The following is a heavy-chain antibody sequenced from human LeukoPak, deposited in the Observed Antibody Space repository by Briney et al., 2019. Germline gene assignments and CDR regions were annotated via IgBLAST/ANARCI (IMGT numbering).Heavy chain of an antibody. CDR2: IYWNDDK. Sequence: SGPTLVKPTQTLTLTCTFSGFPLSTSGVGVGWIRQPPGKALEWLALIYWNDDKRYSPSLKSRLTITKDTSKNQVVLTMTNMDPVDTATYYCAHRTITMVRGVLIPFDYWGQGTLVIVSS. V-gene: IGHV2-5*01. CDR3: AHRTITMVRGVLIPFDY. D-gene: IGHD3-10*01. CDR1: GFPLSTSGVG. J-gene: IGHJ4*02.